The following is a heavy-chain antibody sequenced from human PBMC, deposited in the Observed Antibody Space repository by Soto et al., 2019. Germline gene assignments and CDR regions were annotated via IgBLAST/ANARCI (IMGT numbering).Heavy chain of an antibody. CDR2: ISDSETAI. J-gene: IGHJ4*02. CDR1: GFTFSDYY. CDR3: ATYYYGSGSSFDY. Sequence: AGGSLRLSCAASGFTFSDYYMTWIRQAPGKGLEWVSYISDSETAIYYADSVKGRFTISRDNAKNSLYLQMNSLRAEDTAVYYCATYYYGSGSSFDYWGQGTLVTVSS. D-gene: IGHD3-10*01. V-gene: IGHV3-11*01.